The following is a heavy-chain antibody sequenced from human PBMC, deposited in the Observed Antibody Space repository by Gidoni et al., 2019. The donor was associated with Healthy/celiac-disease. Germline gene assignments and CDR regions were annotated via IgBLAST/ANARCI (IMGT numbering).Heavy chain of an antibody. J-gene: IGHJ5*02. D-gene: IGHD4-4*01. CDR2: IYPGDSDT. V-gene: IGHV5-51*01. Sequence: EVQLVQSGAEVKKPGESLKISCKGSGYSFTSYWIGWVRQMPVKGLEWMGIIYPGDSDTRYSPSFQGQVTISADKSISTAYLQWSSLKASDTAMYYCARHAHHDYSNPRGFDPWGQGTLVTVSS. CDR1: GYSFTSYW. CDR3: ARHAHHDYSNPRGFDP.